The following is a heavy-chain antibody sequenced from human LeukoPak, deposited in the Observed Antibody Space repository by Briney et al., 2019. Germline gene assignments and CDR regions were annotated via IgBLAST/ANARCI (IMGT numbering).Heavy chain of an antibody. V-gene: IGHV3-23*01. CDR3: AKDLEYSSSWLMNYYYYYGMDV. D-gene: IGHD6-13*01. CDR2: ISGSGGST. J-gene: IGHJ6*02. Sequence: GGSLRLSCAASGFTFSSYAMSWVRQAPGKGLEWVSAISGSGGSTYYADSVKGRFTISRDNSKNTLYLQMNSLRAEDTAVYYCAKDLEYSSSWLMNYYYYYGMDVWGQGTTVTVSS. CDR1: GFTFSSYA.